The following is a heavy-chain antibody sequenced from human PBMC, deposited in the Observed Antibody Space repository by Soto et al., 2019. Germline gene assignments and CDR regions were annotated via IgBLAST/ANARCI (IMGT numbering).Heavy chain of an antibody. CDR2: INHRGKT. D-gene: IGHD1-26*01. V-gene: IGHV4-34*01. J-gene: IGHJ4*02. Sequence: QVQLQQWGAGLLKPSETLSLTCAVYGKSLSGYYWSWIRQPPGKALEWIGEINHRGKTNYNPSLKSRGTISVDTSKNQLFMNLSSVTAADTAMYYCARHHVRGRTIAGAAEFWGQVTLVTVSS. CDR1: GKSLSGYY. CDR3: ARHHVRGRTIAGAAEF.